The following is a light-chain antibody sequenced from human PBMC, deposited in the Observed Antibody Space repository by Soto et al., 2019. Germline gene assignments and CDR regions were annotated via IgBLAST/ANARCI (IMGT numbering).Light chain of an antibody. CDR3: PSYDRSLSGDV. J-gene: IGLJ2*01. Sequence: QSVLTQPPSVSGAPGQRVTISCTGSSSNIGAGYDVHWYQQLPGTAPKLLIYGNSNRPSGVPDRFSGSKSGTSASLAITGLQDEDEADYYCPSYDRSLSGDVFG. CDR2: GNS. V-gene: IGLV1-40*01. CDR1: SSNIGAGYD.